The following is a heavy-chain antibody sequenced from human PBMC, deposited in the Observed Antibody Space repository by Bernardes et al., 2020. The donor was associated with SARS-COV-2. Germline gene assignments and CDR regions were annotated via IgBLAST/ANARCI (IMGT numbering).Heavy chain of an antibody. Sequence: GGSLRLSCAASGFTFSSYAMHWVRQAPGKGLEWVAVISYDGSNKYYADSVKGRFTISRDNSKNTLYLQMNSLRAEDTAVYYCARDLAVPDYYYYYGMDVWGQGTTVTVSS. J-gene: IGHJ6*02. CDR3: ARDLAVPDYYYYYGMDV. CDR1: GFTFSSYA. D-gene: IGHD2-2*01. V-gene: IGHV3-30-3*01. CDR2: ISYDGSNK.